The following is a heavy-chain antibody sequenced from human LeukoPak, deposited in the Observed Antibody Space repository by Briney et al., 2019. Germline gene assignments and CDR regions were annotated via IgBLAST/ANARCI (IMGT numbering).Heavy chain of an antibody. CDR1: GFTFDDYA. V-gene: IGHV3-9*01. CDR3: ARGRFNYDSSGYSSFYH. CDR2: ISWNSGSI. D-gene: IGHD3-22*01. Sequence: GGSLRLSCAASGFTFDDYAMHWVRQAPGKGLEWVSGISWNSGSIGYADSVKGRFTISRDNAKNSLYLQMNSLRAEDTALYYCARGRFNYDSSGYSSFYHWGQGTLVTVSS. J-gene: IGHJ4*02.